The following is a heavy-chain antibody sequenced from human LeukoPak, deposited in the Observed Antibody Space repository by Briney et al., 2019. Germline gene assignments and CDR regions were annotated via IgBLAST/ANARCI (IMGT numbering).Heavy chain of an antibody. J-gene: IGHJ4*02. CDR3: ARWAYSTDWYVYFDK. D-gene: IGHD6-19*01. CDR2: IYYSGST. V-gene: IGHV4-59*08. CDR1: GGSISSYY. Sequence: ETLSLTCTVSGGSISSYYWTWIRQPPGAGQEWIGYIYYSGSTNYNPSLKSRVTISVDTSKNQFSLKLSSVTAADTAVYYCARWAYSTDWYVYFDKWGQGTM.